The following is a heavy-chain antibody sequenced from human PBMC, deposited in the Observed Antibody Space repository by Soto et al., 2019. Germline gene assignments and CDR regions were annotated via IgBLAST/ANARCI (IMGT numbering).Heavy chain of an antibody. CDR3: ARDRDYYGSGNYYNRIDF. D-gene: IGHD3-10*01. V-gene: IGHV1-69*01. Sequence: QVQLVQSGAEVKKPGSSVKVSCKASGGIFSTYAIIWLRQAPGQGLEGRGGIIPLFGTPNYAHRFQGRVTITADESTSTAYMEMSRLRSEDTAVYYCARDRDYYGSGNYYNRIDFWGQGTLVTVSS. J-gene: IGHJ4*02. CDR1: GGIFSTYA. CDR2: IIPLFGTP.